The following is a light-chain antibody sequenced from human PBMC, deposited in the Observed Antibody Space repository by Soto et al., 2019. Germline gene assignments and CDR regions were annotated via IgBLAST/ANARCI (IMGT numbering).Light chain of an antibody. CDR3: QQYINWRSF. Sequence: EIVMTQSPATLSVSPGERATLSCRASQSVGSNLAWYQQRPGHAPRPLIYGASTRAIGIPPRISGSGSGSVFALSIRFLQFEDVAFYCCQQYINWRSFLGRGTKVDIK. J-gene: IGKJ3*01. V-gene: IGKV3-15*01. CDR1: QSVGSN. CDR2: GAS.